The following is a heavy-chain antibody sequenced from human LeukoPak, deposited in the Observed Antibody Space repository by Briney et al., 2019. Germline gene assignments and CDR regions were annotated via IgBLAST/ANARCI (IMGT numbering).Heavy chain of an antibody. CDR1: GFTFSSYW. CDR3: ARLMVRGIILVNAFDI. CDR2: IYYSGST. Sequence: GSLRLSCAASGFTFSSYWMSWVRQAPGKGLEWIGSIYYSGSTYYNPSLKSRVTISVDTSKNQFSLKLTSVTAADTAVYYCARLMVRGIILVNAFDIWGQGTMVTVSS. V-gene: IGHV4-39*01. J-gene: IGHJ3*02. D-gene: IGHD3-10*01.